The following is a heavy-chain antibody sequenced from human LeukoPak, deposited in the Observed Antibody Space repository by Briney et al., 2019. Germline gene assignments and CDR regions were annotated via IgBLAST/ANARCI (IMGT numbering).Heavy chain of an antibody. J-gene: IGHJ6*03. Sequence: ASVKVSCKASGYTLKTYAMNWVRQAPGQGLEWVGWINTNTGDPTYAQGFTGRFVLSLDTSVSTAYLQISSLKAEDTAVYFCARDFYYHMDVWGKGTTVTVSS. CDR1: GYTLKTYA. V-gene: IGHV7-4-1*02. CDR3: ARDFYYHMDV. CDR2: INTNTGDP.